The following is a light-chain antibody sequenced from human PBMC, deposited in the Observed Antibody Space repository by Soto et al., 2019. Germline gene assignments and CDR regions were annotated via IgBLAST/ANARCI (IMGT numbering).Light chain of an antibody. CDR2: AAS. V-gene: IGKV1-12*01. CDR3: LQLDSFPLS. CDR1: QGISRW. Sequence: DIQMTQSPSAVSASVGDRDTITCRASQGISRWLAWYQKKPGRAPKLLIYAASCLQSAGPVRISGSGSETDFTLSNSSLEPEDVAAYFFLQLDSFPLSFGQATRLVIK. J-gene: IGKJ5*01.